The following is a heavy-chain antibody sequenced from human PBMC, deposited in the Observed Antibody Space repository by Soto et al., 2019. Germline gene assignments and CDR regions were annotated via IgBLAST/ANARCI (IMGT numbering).Heavy chain of an antibody. CDR3: AKLTTVTTYGDYFDY. CDR2: ISYDGSNK. J-gene: IGHJ4*02. D-gene: IGHD4-17*01. V-gene: IGHV3-30*18. Sequence: QVQLVESGGGVVQPGRSLRLSCAASGFTFSSYGMHWVRQGPGKGLEWVAVISYDGSNKYYADSVKVRFTISRDNSKNNLYLQMNSLRAEDTSVYYCAKLTTVTTYGDYFDYWGQGTLVTVSS. CDR1: GFTFSSYG.